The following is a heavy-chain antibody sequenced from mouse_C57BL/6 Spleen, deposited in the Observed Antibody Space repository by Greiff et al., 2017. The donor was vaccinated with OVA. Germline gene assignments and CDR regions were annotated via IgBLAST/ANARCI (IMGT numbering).Heavy chain of an antibody. Sequence: VQLKQSGGGLVQPKGSLKLSCAASGFSFNTYAMNWVRQAPGKGLEWVARIRSKSNNYATYYADSVKDRFTISRDDSESMLYLQMNNLKTEDTAMYYCVRRDGYYGAMDYWGQGTSVTVSS. CDR3: VRRDGYYGAMDY. V-gene: IGHV10-1*01. J-gene: IGHJ4*01. CDR1: GFSFNTYA. D-gene: IGHD2-3*01. CDR2: IRSKSNNYAT.